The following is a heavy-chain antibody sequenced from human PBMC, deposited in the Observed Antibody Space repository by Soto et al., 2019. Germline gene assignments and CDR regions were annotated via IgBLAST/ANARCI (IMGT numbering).Heavy chain of an antibody. J-gene: IGHJ6*02. CDR3: ARTAAAGKYYYGVDV. CDR1: GYSFTSYW. CDR2: IYPGDSDT. D-gene: IGHD6-13*01. V-gene: IGHV5-51*01. Sequence: EVQLVQSGAEVKKPGESLKISCKGSGYSFTSYWIGWVRQMPGKGLEWMGIIYPGDSDTRYSPSFQGQVTISADKSISTASRQWSSLKASDTAIYYCARTAAAGKYYYGVDVWGQGTTVTVSS.